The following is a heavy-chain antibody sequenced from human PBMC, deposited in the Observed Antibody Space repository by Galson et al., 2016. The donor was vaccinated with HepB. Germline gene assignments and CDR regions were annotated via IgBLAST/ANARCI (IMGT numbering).Heavy chain of an antibody. V-gene: IGHV3-74*01. Sequence: SLRLSCAASGFTFSSYWMHWVRQAPGEGLVWVSRINSDGSSTTYAGSVKGRFTISRDNDKNTLYLQMNGLKAEDTAVYYCARGPPYGEFDYWGQGTLVTVSS. CDR2: INSDGSST. CDR3: ARGPPYGEFDY. D-gene: IGHD4-17*01. J-gene: IGHJ4*02. CDR1: GFTFSSYW.